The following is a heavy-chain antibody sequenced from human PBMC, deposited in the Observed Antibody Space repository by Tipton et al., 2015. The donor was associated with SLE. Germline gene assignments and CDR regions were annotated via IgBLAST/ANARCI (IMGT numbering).Heavy chain of an antibody. J-gene: IGHJ5*02. D-gene: IGHD3-16*01. CDR2: IYTSGST. CDR1: GGSISSYF. V-gene: IGHV4-4*07. CDR3: AAEYDDTLGWFDP. Sequence: TLSLTCTVSGGSISSYFWSWIRQPAGKGLEWIGRIYTSGSTNYNPSLKSRVTMSVDTSKNQFSLKLSSVTAADTAVYYCAAEYDDTLGWFDPWGQGTLVTVSS.